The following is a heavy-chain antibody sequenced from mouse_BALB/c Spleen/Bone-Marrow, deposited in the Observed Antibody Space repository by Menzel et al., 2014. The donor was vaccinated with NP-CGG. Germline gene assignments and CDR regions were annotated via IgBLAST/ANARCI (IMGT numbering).Heavy chain of an antibody. CDR3: ARGPWFAY. CDR2: IYPGDGDT. V-gene: IGHV1-80*01. J-gene: IGHJ3*01. Sequence: QVQLKESGAELVRPGSSVKISCKASGYAFSSYWMNWVKQRPGQGLGWIGQIYPGDGDTNYNGKFKGKATLTADKSSSTAYMQLSRLTSEDSAVYFCARGPWFAYWGQGTLVTVSA. CDR1: GYAFSSYW.